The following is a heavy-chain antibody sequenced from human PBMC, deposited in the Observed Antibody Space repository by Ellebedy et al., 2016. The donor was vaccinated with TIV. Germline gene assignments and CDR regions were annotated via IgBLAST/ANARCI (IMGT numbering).Heavy chain of an antibody. Sequence: GGSLRLSXAASGISFSNYSMNWVRQAPRKGLEWISYISSSSRTIYYADSVRGRFTISRDDAKNSLYLEMNSLRAEDSAVYYCARENFYGMDVWGQGTTVTVSS. CDR3: ARENFYGMDV. CDR1: GISFSNYS. CDR2: ISSSSRTI. V-gene: IGHV3-48*04. J-gene: IGHJ6*02.